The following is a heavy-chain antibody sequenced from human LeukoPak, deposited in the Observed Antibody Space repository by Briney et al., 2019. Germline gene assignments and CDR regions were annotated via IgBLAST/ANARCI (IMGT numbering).Heavy chain of an antibody. D-gene: IGHD2-2*03. J-gene: IGHJ5*02. CDR3: AKGAHPLDIVVVPAVTP. V-gene: IGHV3-30*02. CDR2: IRYDGSNK. Sequence: PGGSLRRSCAASGFTFSSYGMHWVRQAPGKGLEWVAYIRYDGSNKYYADSVRGRFTISRDNSKNTRYLQMNSLRAENTAVYYCAKGAHPLDIVVVPAVTPWGQGTLVTVSS. CDR1: GFTFSSYG.